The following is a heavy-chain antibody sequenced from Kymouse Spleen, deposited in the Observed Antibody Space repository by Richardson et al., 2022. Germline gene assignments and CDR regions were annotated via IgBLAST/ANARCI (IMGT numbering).Heavy chain of an antibody. D-gene: IGHD1-26*01. Sequence: EVQLVESGGGLVQPGRSLRLSCAASGFTFDDYAMHWVRQAPGKGLEWVSGISWNSGSIGYADSVKGRFTISRDNAKNSLYLQMNSLRAEDTALYYCAKDVGATHWYFDLWGRGTLVTVSS. J-gene: IGHJ2*01. V-gene: IGHV3-9*01. CDR2: ISWNSGSI. CDR3: AKDVGATHWYFDL. CDR1: GFTFDDYA.